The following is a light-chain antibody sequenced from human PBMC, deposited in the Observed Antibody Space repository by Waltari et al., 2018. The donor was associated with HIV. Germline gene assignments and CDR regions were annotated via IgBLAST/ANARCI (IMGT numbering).Light chain of an antibody. CDR2: HDT. J-gene: IGLJ1*01. CDR3: QSADSSGTYV. Sequence: SYELIQPPSVSVSPGQTARITCSGDLLAQQYGYWYQQMPGLAPVLLIYHDTERPSGVPERFSGSRSGTTFTLTISGVQTEDESDYYCQSADSSGTYVFGTGTKVTVL. CDR1: LLAQQY. V-gene: IGLV3-25*03.